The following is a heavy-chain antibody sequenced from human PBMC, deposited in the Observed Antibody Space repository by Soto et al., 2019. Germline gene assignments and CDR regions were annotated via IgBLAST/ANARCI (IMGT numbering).Heavy chain of an antibody. CDR3: ARLENLLNGRDGYNFDYYYYGMDV. Sequence: GASVKVSCKASGGTFSSYAISWVRQAPGQGLEWMGGIIPIFGTANYAQKFQGRVTITADESTSTAYMELSSLRSEDTAVYYCARLENLLNGRDGYNFDYYYYGMDVWGQGTTVTVSS. J-gene: IGHJ6*02. D-gene: IGHD5-12*01. CDR2: IIPIFGTA. V-gene: IGHV1-69*13. CDR1: GGTFSSYA.